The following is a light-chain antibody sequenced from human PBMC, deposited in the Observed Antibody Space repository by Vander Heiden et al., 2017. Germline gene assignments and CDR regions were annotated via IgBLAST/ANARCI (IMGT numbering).Light chain of an antibody. CDR2: ANT. Sequence: QSVLTQPPSVSVAPGQRVTISCTGSRTNIGAGYDVHWYQQFPGTAPKLLIHANTNRPSGVPDRFSGSKSGTSASLAITGLQAEDEADFYCQSFDNSLGCYVFGTGTKVTVI. CDR3: QSFDNSLGCYV. J-gene: IGLJ1*01. V-gene: IGLV1-40*01. CDR1: RTNIGAGYD.